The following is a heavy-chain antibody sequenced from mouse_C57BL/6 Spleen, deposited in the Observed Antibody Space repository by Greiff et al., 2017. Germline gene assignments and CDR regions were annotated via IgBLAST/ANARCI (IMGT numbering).Heavy chain of an antibody. CDR1: GFNIKDYY. CDR3: TRNYGSSYGY. J-gene: IGHJ2*01. Sequence: VQLKQSGAELVRPGASVKLSCTASGFNIKDYYMHWVKQRPEQGLEWIGRIDPEDGDTEDAPKFQGKATMTAYTSSNTAYLQLSSLTSEDTAVYYCTRNYGSSYGYWGQGTTLTVSS. CDR2: IDPEDGDT. V-gene: IGHV14-1*01. D-gene: IGHD1-1*01.